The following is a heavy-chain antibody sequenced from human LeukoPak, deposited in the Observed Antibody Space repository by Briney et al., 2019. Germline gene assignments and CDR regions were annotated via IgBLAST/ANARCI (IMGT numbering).Heavy chain of an antibody. D-gene: IGHD5-12*01. J-gene: IGHJ4*02. CDR3: VGGSGY. V-gene: IGHV3-7*01. CDR1: GFTFSSYW. CDR2: IKQDGSEK. Sequence: GGSLRLSCVASGFTFSSYWMNWVRQAPGKGLHWVANIKQDGSEKYYVDSVKGRFTISRDNAKNSLYLQMNSLRAEDTAIYYCVGGSGYWGQGTLVTVSS.